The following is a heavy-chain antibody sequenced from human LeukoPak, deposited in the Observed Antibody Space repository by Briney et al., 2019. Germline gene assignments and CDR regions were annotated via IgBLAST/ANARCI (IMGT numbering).Heavy chain of an antibody. CDR1: GFTFSSYA. D-gene: IGHD2-2*01. V-gene: IGHV3-30-3*01. CDR3: AVDIVVVPAAIAEYFQH. CDR2: ISYDGSNK. Sequence: PGGSLRLSCAASGFTFSSYAMHWVRQAPGKGLEWVAVISYDGSNKYYADSVKGRFTISRDNSKNTLYLQMNSLRAEDTAVYYCAVDIVVVPAAIAEYFQHWGQGTLVTVSS. J-gene: IGHJ1*01.